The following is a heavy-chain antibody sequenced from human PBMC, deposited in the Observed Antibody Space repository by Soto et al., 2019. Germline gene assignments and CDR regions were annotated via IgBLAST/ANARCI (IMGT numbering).Heavy chain of an antibody. D-gene: IGHD5-18*01. Sequence: PEGSLRLSCAASGFTFSSYGVHWVRQAPGKGLEWVAVIWYEGSNKYYSDSFKGRFTICRDNSKNTLYLKMNRLRAEERDVYYCARDGYPPGEVQEVDTPMVRHIQSYYYGMAVWGQGTTVPDCS. CDR1: GFTFSSYG. CDR3: ARDGYPPGEVQEVDTPMVRHIQSYYYGMAV. CDR2: IWYEGSNK. V-gene: IGHV3-33*01. J-gene: IGHJ6*01.